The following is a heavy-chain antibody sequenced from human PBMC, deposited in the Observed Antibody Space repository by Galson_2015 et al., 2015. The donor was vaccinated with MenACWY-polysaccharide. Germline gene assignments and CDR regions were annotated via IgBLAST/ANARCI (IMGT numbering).Heavy chain of an antibody. Sequence: SLRLSCAASGFIFNNYDMSWVRQAPGKGLEWVSGVSGTGHSTYYADSVKGRFTISRDNSKNTLYLEMKSLRAEDTATYYCAKGIRIVYSNYQFDSWGQGTLVTVSS. D-gene: IGHD4-11*01. J-gene: IGHJ4*02. CDR2: VSGTGHST. V-gene: IGHV3-23*01. CDR1: GFIFNNYD. CDR3: AKGIRIVYSNYQFDS.